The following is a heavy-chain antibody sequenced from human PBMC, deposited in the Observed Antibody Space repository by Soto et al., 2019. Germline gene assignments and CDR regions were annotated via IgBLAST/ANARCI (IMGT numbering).Heavy chain of an antibody. CDR1: GFTFSSYG. CDR3: AKDITTGRGYSYPSAYYYDGMDV. J-gene: IGHJ6*02. V-gene: IGHV3-30*18. Sequence: QVQLVESGGGVVQPGRSLRLSCAASGFTFSSYGMHWVRQAPGKGLERVAVISYAGSNKYYADSVKGRFTISRDNSKNTLYLQMNILRAEDTAVYYCAKDITTGRGYSYPSAYYYDGMDVWGQGTTVTVFS. D-gene: IGHD5-18*01. CDR2: ISYAGSNK.